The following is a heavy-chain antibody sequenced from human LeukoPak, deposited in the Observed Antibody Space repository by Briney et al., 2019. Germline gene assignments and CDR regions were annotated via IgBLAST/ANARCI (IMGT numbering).Heavy chain of an antibody. Sequence: GGSLRLSCAASGFTFSTYSMNWVRQAPGKGLEWVSYISSRSTTIYYADSVKGRFTISRDNAYNSLYLQMNSLRDEDTAVYYCARGAHYYGSGRHPXGGYXWXDPWGQGTLVT. V-gene: IGHV3-48*02. CDR3: ARGAHYYGSGRHPXGGYXWXDP. J-gene: IGHJ5*02. CDR2: ISSRSTTI. D-gene: IGHD3-10*01. CDR1: GFTFSTYS.